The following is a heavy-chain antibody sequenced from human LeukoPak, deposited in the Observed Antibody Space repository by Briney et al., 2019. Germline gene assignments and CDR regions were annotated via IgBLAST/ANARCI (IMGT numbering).Heavy chain of an antibody. CDR1: GGSISSHY. CDR2: IYYSGST. CDR3: ASGDPFDY. Sequence: SETLSLTCTVSGGSISSHYWSWIRQPPGKGLEWIGYIYYSGSTNYNPSLKSRVTISVDTSKNQFSLELSSVTAADTAVYYCASGDPFDYWGQGTLVTVSS. V-gene: IGHV4-59*11. J-gene: IGHJ4*02. D-gene: IGHD7-27*01.